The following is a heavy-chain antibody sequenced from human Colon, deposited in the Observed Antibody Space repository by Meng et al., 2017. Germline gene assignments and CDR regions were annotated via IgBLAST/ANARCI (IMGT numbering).Heavy chain of an antibody. CDR1: GGSARGDGYD. D-gene: IGHD3-10*01. J-gene: IGHJ5*01. CDR2: VHDSGEP. Sequence: HVSGPAPVYQSAPLSLTCAGSGGSARGDGYDWSWIRHPPGKGLEWIGFVHDSGEPYPKSSLKSRITFSIDTSENKFSLKLKSVTAADTAVYYCARDPSNRGAFFDSWGQGTLVTVSS. V-gene: IGHV4-31*11. CDR3: ARDPSNRGAFFDS.